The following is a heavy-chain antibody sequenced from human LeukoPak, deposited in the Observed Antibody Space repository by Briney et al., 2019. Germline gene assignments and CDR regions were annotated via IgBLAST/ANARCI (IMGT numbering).Heavy chain of an antibody. Sequence: GGSLRLSCAASGFTFSSYEMNWVRQAPGKGLEWVSYISSSGSTIYYADSVKGRFTISRDNAKNLLYLQMNSLRAEDTAVYYCARDAIGFSWFLFDYWGQGTLVTVSS. CDR2: ISSSGSTI. CDR3: ARDAIGFSWFLFDY. J-gene: IGHJ4*02. CDR1: GFTFSSYE. D-gene: IGHD6-13*01. V-gene: IGHV3-48*03.